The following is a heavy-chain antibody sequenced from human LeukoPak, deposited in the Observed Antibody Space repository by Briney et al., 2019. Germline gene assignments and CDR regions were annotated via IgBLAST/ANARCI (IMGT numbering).Heavy chain of an antibody. D-gene: IGHD3-3*01. CDR2: MNPNSGDT. Sequence: ASVTVSCKASGYTFTSFDINWVRQATGQGLEWMGWMNPNSGDTGYAQKFQGRVTMTRNTSISTAYMELSSLRSEDTAVYYCAKVDFWSGFPSPNWFDPWGQGTLVTVSS. CDR3: AKVDFWSGFPSPNWFDP. J-gene: IGHJ5*02. CDR1: GYTFTSFD. V-gene: IGHV1-8*01.